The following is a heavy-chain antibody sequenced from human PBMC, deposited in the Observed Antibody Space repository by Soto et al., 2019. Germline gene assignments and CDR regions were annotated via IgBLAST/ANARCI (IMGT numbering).Heavy chain of an antibody. V-gene: IGHV4-39*01. Sequence: SETLSLTCTVSGGSISSSSYYWGWIRQPPGKGLEWIGSIYYSGSTYYNPSLKSRVTISVDTSKNQFSLKLSSVTAADTAVYYCARDPITIFGVVITLGYFDYWGQGTLVTVSS. D-gene: IGHD3-3*01. CDR3: ARDPITIFGVVITLGYFDY. J-gene: IGHJ4*02. CDR2: IYYSGST. CDR1: GGSISSSSYY.